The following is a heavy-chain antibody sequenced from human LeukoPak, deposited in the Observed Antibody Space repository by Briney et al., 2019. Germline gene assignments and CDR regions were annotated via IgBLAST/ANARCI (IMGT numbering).Heavy chain of an antibody. CDR2: INTDGRST. CDR1: GFTFSNYW. D-gene: IGHD5-18*01. J-gene: IGHJ4*02. V-gene: IGHV3-74*01. Sequence: GGSLRLSCPASGFTFSNYWMHWVRKAPEKELVCVSCINTDGRSTPYADSVKGRFTISRDNGQNTLYLRMNSLSAEDTAVYYCAREGRRYSYAFEYWGQGTLVTVSS. CDR3: AREGRRYSYAFEY.